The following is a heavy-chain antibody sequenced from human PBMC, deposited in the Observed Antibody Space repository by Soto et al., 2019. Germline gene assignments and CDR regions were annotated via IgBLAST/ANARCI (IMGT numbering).Heavy chain of an antibody. CDR3: ARVGYGDYGRGYYFDF. D-gene: IGHD4-17*01. CDR2: IDYTGGT. J-gene: IGHJ4*02. Sequence: SETLSLTCSVSGASIRDGDYYWSWLRQPPGKGPEWIGIIDYTGGTHYNPTLTGPVSMSVDTSANQFSLKVNFVTAADSAVYYCARVGYGDYGRGYYFDFWGPGILVTVSS. CDR1: GASIRDGDYY. V-gene: IGHV4-30-4*01.